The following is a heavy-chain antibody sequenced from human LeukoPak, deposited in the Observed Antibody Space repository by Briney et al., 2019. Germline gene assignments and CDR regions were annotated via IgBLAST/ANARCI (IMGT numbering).Heavy chain of an antibody. J-gene: IGHJ4*02. CDR3: ARVYLQGSIDY. CDR1: GFTFSSYE. V-gene: IGHV3-48*03. Sequence: GGSLRLSCAASGFTFSSYEMNWVRQAPGKGLEWVSYISSSGSTIYYADSVKGRFTISRDNAKNSLYLQMNSLRAEDTAVYYCARVYLQGSIDYWGQGTLVTVSS. CDR2: ISSSGSTI.